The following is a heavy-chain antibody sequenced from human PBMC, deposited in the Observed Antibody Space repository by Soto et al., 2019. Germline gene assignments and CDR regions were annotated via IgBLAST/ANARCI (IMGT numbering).Heavy chain of an antibody. CDR1: GFSFSTYW. CDR2: IKADGSET. J-gene: IGHJ4*02. Sequence: GSLRLSCVASGFSFSTYWMSWVRQVPGTGLEWVANIKADGSETHYVDSVRGRFTISRDNAKTSLYLQVNSLRAEDTAVYYCAKGGHIDFCGQGTLVTVS. V-gene: IGHV3-7*03. D-gene: IGHD3-16*01. CDR3: AKGGHIDF.